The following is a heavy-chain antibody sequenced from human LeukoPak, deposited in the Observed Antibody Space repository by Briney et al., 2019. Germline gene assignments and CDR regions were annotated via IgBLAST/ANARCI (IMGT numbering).Heavy chain of an antibody. D-gene: IGHD5-12*01. CDR3: AKDRHGGYDSPDV. Sequence: PGGSLRLPCAASGFPLNISCKLGVPEAPGKGWEWGAFIRYDGSKEVYVDSLKGRFAFCGDNSKNTLYRQMNSVRSEDAAVFYCAKDRHGGYDSPDVWGKGTTVIVFS. CDR1: GFPLNISC. V-gene: IGHV3-30*02. CDR2: IRYDGSKE. J-gene: IGHJ6*04.